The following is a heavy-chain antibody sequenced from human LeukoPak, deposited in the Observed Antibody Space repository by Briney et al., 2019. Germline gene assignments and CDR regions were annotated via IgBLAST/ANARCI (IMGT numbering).Heavy chain of an antibody. D-gene: IGHD2-2*01. CDR2: IIPIFGTA. CDR3: ARESPTYCSSTSCPRGYYYYYMDV. Sequence: SVKVSCKASGGTFSSYAISWVRRAPGQGLEWMGGIIPIFGTANYAQKFQGRVTITADESTSTAYMELSSLRSEDTAVYYCARESPTYCSSTSCPRGYYYYYMDVWGKGTTVTVSS. J-gene: IGHJ6*03. V-gene: IGHV1-69*13. CDR1: GGTFSSYA.